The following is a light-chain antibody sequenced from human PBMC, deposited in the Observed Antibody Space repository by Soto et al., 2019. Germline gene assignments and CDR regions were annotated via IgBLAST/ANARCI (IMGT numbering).Light chain of an antibody. CDR3: QQYNNWPST. J-gene: IGKJ1*01. CDR1: QSVSSY. V-gene: IGKV3-11*01. Sequence: EIVLTQSPATLSLSPGERATLSCGASQSVSSYLAWYQQKPGQAPRLLIYDASNRATGIPARFSGSGSGTEFTLTISSLQSEDFAVYYCQQYNNWPSTFGQGAKV. CDR2: DAS.